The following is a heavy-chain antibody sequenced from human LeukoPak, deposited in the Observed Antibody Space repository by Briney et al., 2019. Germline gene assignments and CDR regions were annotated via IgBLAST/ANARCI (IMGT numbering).Heavy chain of an antibody. Sequence: SETLSLTCAVYGGSFSGYYWSWIRQPPGKGLEWIGEINHSGSTNYNPSLKSRVTISGDTCKNQFSLKLSSVTAADTAVYYCARGKYYYGSGSYPNPLYYFDYWGQGTLVTVSS. V-gene: IGHV4-34*01. CDR2: INHSGST. D-gene: IGHD3-10*01. CDR3: ARGKYYYGSGSYPNPLYYFDY. CDR1: GGSFSGYY. J-gene: IGHJ4*02.